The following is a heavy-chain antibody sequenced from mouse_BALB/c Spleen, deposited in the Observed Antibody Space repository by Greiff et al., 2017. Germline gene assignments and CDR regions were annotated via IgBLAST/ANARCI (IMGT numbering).Heavy chain of an antibody. V-gene: IGHV7-3*02. D-gene: IGHD1-1*02. CDR2: IRNKANGYTT. CDR1: GFTFTDYY. CDR3: ARDWCDYGDVDV. Sequence: EVKLVESGGGLVQPGGSLRLSCATSGFTFTDYYMSWVRQPPGKALEWLGFIRNKANGYTTEYSASVKGRFTISRDNSQSILYLQMNTLRAEDSATYCGARDWCDYGDVDVWGAGTTVTVSA. J-gene: IGHJ1*01.